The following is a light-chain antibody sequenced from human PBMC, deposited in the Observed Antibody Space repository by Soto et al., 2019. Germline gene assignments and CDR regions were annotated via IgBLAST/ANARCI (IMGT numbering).Light chain of an antibody. V-gene: IGLV2-14*01. Sequence: QSALTQPASVSGSPGQSITISCTGTSSDVGGYNYVSWYQQHPGKAPKLMIYDVSNRPSGVSNRFSGSKSGNTTSLTISGLQAECEADYYCSSYTSSSTLYVFGTGTKLTVL. J-gene: IGLJ1*01. CDR1: SSDVGGYNY. CDR2: DVS. CDR3: SSYTSSSTLYV.